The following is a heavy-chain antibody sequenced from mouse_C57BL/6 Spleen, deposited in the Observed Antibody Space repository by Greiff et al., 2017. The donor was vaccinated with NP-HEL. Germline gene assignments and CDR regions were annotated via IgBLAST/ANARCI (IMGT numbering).Heavy chain of an antibody. CDR1: GFTFSDYY. J-gene: IGHJ4*01. CDR2: ISNGGGST. V-gene: IGHV5-12*01. Sequence: EVKLQESGGGLVQPGGSLKLSCAASGFTFSDYYMYWVRQTPEKRLEWVAYISNGGGSTYYPDTVKGRFTISRDNAKNTLYLQMSRLKSEDTAMYYCARQEIYDGYYDAMDYWGQGTSVTVSS. D-gene: IGHD2-3*01. CDR3: ARQEIYDGYYDAMDY.